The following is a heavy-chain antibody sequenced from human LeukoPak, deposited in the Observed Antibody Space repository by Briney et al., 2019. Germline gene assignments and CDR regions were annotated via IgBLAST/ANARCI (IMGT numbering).Heavy chain of an antibody. CDR2: IYYSGNT. D-gene: IGHD3-10*01. Sequence: PSETLSLTCTVSGGSIRTYDWSWIRQSPGKGLEWIGYIYYSGNTNYNPSLKSRLTISVDTSKNQFSLKLSSVTAADTAVYYCARVGSGCFDYWGQGTLVTVSS. J-gene: IGHJ4*02. CDR3: ARVGSGCFDY. CDR1: GGSIRTYD. V-gene: IGHV4-59*01.